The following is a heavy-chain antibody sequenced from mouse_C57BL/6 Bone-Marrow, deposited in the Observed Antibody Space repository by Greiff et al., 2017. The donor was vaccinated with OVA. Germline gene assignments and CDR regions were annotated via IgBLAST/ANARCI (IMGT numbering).Heavy chain of an antibody. CDR2: IDPSDSYT. V-gene: IGHV1-69*01. CDR1: GYTFISYW. Sequence: QVQLKQPGAELVMPGASVKLSCKASGYTFISYWMHWVKQRPGQGLEWIGEIDPSDSYTNYNQKFKGKSTLTVDKSSSTAYMQLSSLTSEDSAVYYCARNPGDYWGQGTTLTVSS. CDR3: ARNPGDY. J-gene: IGHJ2*01.